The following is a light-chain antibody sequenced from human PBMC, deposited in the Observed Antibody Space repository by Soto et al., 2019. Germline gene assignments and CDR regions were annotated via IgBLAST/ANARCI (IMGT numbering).Light chain of an antibody. CDR2: AAA. Sequence: DIQLTQSPTFLSASVGDRVTITCRASQGINSYLGWYQQKPGEAPKLLIYAAASLQSGVPSRFSGSGSGTEFTLALGSLQPEDFATYYCQPFYSDPLTFGVGTKVEI. J-gene: IGKJ4*01. CDR3: QPFYSDPLT. CDR1: QGINSY. V-gene: IGKV1-9*01.